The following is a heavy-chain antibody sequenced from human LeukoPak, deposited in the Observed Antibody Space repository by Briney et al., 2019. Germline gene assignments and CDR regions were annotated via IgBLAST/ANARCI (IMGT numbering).Heavy chain of an antibody. CDR1: GGSISSSSYY. CDR2: IYYSGST. V-gene: IGHV4-39*01. CDR3: ARLRDYYDSSGYSRDAFDI. D-gene: IGHD3-22*01. Sequence: SETLFLTCTVSGGSISSSSYYWGWIRQPPGKGLEWIGSIYYSGSTYYNPSLKSRVTISVDTSKNQFSLKLSSVTAADTAVYYCARLRDYYDSSGYSRDAFDIWGQGTMVTVSS. J-gene: IGHJ3*02.